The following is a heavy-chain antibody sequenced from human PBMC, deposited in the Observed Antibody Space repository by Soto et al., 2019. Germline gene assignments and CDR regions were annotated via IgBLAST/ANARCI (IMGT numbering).Heavy chain of an antibody. V-gene: IGHV3-23*01. CDR3: ANAPYIVLMVYAIRFDP. CDR1: GFTFSSYA. CDR2: ISGSGGST. D-gene: IGHD2-8*01. J-gene: IGHJ5*02. Sequence: GGSLRLSCAASGFTFSSYAMSWVRQAPGKGLEWVSAISGSGGSTYYADSVKGRFTISRDNSKNTLYLQMNSLRAEDTAVYYCANAPYIVLMVYAIRFDPWGQGTLVTVSS.